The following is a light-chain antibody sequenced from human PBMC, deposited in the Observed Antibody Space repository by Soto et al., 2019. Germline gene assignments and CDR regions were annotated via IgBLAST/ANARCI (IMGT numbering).Light chain of an antibody. Sequence: AIQVTQSPSSLSASVGDRVTITCRASQGIRNDLSWYQQKPGKAPKLLIYAASSLQSGVPSRFSGSGSGTDFTLTISSLKPEDFATYYCLQDYSFPRTLGGGTKVDIK. V-gene: IGKV1-6*02. CDR2: AAS. CDR1: QGIRND. CDR3: LQDYSFPRT. J-gene: IGKJ4*01.